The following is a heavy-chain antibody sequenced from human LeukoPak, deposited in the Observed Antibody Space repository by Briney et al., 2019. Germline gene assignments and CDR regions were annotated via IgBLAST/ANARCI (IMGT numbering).Heavy chain of an antibody. CDR3: ARERGGQQLVRMNWFDP. CDR2: INPNSGGT. J-gene: IGHJ5*02. V-gene: IGHV1-2*02. D-gene: IGHD6-13*01. CDR1: GYTFTGYY. Sequence: ASVKVSCKASGYTFTGYYMHWVRQAPGQGLEWMGWINPNSGGTNYAQMFQGRVTMTRDTSISTAYMELSRLRSDDTAVYYCARERGGQQLVRMNWFDPWGQGTLVTVSS.